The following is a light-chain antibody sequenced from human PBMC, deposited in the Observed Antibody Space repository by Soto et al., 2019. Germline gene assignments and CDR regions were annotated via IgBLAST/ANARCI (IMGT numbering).Light chain of an antibody. CDR3: QQRSNWPPIT. V-gene: IGKV3-11*01. CDR2: DAS. CDR1: QSVSIY. Sequence: EIVMTQSPATLSVSPGEGATLSCRASQSVSIYLAWYQQRPGQAPRLPIYDASNRATGIPARFSGSGSGTDFTLTISSLEPEDFAVYYCQQRSNWPPITFGQGTRLEIK. J-gene: IGKJ5*01.